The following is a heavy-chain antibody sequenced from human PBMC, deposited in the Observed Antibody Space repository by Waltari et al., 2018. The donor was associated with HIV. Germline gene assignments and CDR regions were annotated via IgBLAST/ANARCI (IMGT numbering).Heavy chain of an antibody. V-gene: IGHV4-59*01. Sequence: QVQLQESGPGLVKPSETLSLTCTVSGGSISSYFWSWIRQPPGKGLEWIGYIYYTGNTNSTPSLKSRVTISVDTSKNQFSLKLTSLTAADTAVYYCAGVEYSTSGPGYWGQGTLVTVSS. J-gene: IGHJ4*02. CDR3: AGVEYSTSGPGY. D-gene: IGHD6-6*01. CDR2: IYYTGNT. CDR1: GGSISSYF.